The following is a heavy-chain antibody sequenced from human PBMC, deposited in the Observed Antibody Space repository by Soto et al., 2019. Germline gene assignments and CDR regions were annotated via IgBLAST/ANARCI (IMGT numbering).Heavy chain of an antibody. CDR1: GFTFDGFA. D-gene: IGHD1-7*01. Sequence: EVQLVESGGGLVQPGRSLRLSCGASGFTFDGFAMHWVRQAPGKGLEWVSGISWNSGSVAYADSVKGRFTISRDNAKXXLYLQMNSLTPEDTALYYCAKDFSAIWDYRRDFDYWGQGTLVTVSS. CDR3: AKDFSAIWDYRRDFDY. CDR2: ISWNSGSV. J-gene: IGHJ4*02. V-gene: IGHV3-9*01.